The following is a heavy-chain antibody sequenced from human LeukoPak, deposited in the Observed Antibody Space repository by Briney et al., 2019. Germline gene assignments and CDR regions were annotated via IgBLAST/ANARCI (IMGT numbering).Heavy chain of an antibody. Sequence: SETLSLTCAVSGYSISSSNWWGWIRQPPGKGLEWIGYIYYSGSTYYNPSLKSRVTMSVDTSKNQFSLNLNSVTAADTAIYYCAMNRWGLTLGGQGTLVTVSS. D-gene: IGHD4-23*01. J-gene: IGHJ4*02. CDR2: IYYSGST. CDR1: GYSISSSNW. V-gene: IGHV4-28*01. CDR3: AMNRWGLTL.